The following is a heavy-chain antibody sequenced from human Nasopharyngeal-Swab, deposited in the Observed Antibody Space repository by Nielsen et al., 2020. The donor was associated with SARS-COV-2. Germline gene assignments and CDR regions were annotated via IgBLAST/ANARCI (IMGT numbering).Heavy chain of an antibody. CDR1: GFTFSDYA. Sequence: ESLEISCAASGFTFSDYAMSWVRQAPGKGLEWVSTIDAGGANTFYADSVKGRFTISRDNSKNTLYLQMNSLRAEDTAVYYCARDRGLEYYDYWGQGTLVTVSS. D-gene: IGHD1-1*01. CDR3: ARDRGLEYYDY. V-gene: IGHV3-23*01. CDR2: IDAGGANT. J-gene: IGHJ4*02.